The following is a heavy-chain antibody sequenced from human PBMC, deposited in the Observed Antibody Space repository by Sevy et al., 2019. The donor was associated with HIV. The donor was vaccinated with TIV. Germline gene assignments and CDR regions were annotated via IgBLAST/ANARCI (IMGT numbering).Heavy chain of an antibody. CDR1: GFTVNDKY. CDR3: VSLFLSYRSGWSYFDY. J-gene: IGHJ4*02. D-gene: IGHD6-19*01. Sequence: GGSLRLSCAISGFTVNDKYIIWVRQAPGKGLEWVSVIFSSGSTYYADSAKGRFTISRANSKNTVYLQLNSLSAGDTAVYYCVSLFLSYRSGWSYFDYWGQGTLVTVSS. CDR2: IFSSGST. V-gene: IGHV3-66*02.